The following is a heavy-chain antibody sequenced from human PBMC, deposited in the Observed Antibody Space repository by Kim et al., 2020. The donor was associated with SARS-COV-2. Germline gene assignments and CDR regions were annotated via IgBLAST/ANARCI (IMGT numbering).Heavy chain of an antibody. Sequence: SETLSLTCAVSGDSISSNYWWTWVRQSPGKGLEWIGEAHQNGETNYNPSLKRRVAMSLDKSKNQFSLKFSSVTAADSATYYCARVLGGCSASSCYLSSWG. CDR1: GDSISSNYW. J-gene: IGHJ5*01. CDR3: ARVLGGCSASSCYLSS. CDR2: AHQNGET. V-gene: IGHV4-4*02. D-gene: IGHD2-2*01.